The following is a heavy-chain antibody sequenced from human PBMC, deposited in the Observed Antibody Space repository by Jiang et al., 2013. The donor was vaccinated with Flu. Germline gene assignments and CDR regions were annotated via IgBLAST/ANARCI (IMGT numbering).Heavy chain of an antibody. Sequence: PGLVKPSQTLSLTCTVSGGSISSGSYYWSWIRQPAGKGLEWIGRIYTSGSTNYNPSLKSRVTISADTSKNQFSLKLSSVTAADTAVYYCAMLVLDYWGQGTLVTVSS. D-gene: IGHD6-13*01. CDR2: IYTSGST. CDR1: GGSISSGSYY. CDR3: AMLVLDY. J-gene: IGHJ4*02. V-gene: IGHV4-61*02.